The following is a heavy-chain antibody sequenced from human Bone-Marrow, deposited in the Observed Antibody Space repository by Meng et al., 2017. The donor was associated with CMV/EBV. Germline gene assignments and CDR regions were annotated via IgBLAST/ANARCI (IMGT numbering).Heavy chain of an antibody. Sequence: ASLKIFCKASGYTFTGYYMHWVRQAPGQGLEWMGWINPNSGGTNYAQKFQGRVTMTRDTSISTAYMELSRLRSDDTAVYYCARDCSSTSCYLEFDYWGQGTLVTVSS. CDR2: INPNSGGT. D-gene: IGHD2-2*01. CDR1: GYTFTGYY. J-gene: IGHJ4*02. CDR3: ARDCSSTSCYLEFDY. V-gene: IGHV1-2*02.